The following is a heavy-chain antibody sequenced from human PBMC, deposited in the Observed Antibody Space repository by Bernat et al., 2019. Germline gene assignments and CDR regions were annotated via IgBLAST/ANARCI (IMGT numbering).Heavy chain of an antibody. J-gene: IGHJ6*02. CDR3: ARKHYGDYTSSSGMDV. V-gene: IGHV5-51*01. CDR1: GYSFTSYW. CDR2: IYPGDSDT. D-gene: IGHD4-17*01. Sequence: EVQLVQSGAEVKKPGESLKISCKGSGYSFTSYWIGWVRQLPGQGLEWMGIIYPGDSDTSYSPSFQGQVTIAADKSISTDYQQWSSLKSADTAMYYCARKHYGDYTSSSGMDVWGQGTTVTVSS.